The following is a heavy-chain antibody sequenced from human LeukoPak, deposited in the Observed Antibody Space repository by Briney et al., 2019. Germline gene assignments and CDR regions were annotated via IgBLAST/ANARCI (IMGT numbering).Heavy chain of an antibody. V-gene: IGHV3-48*03. CDR1: GFTFSSYE. CDR2: ISSSGSTI. CDR3: AKDPDSSSSPLYYFDY. Sequence: GGSLRLSCAGSGFTFSSYEVNWVRQAPGKGLEWVAYISSSGSTIYYADSVKGRFTISRDNSKNTLYLQMNSLRAEDTAVYYCAKDPDSSSSPLYYFDYWGQGTLVTVSS. D-gene: IGHD6-6*01. J-gene: IGHJ4*02.